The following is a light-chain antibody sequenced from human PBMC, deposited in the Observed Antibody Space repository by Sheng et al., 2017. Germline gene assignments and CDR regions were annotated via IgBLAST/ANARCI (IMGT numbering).Light chain of an antibody. V-gene: IGKV3-15*01. Sequence: EIVMTQSPATLSVSPGERATLSCRASQSVSSNLAWYQQKPGQAPXLLIYGASTRATGIPARFSGSGSGTEFTLTISSLQSEDFAGYYCQQYNNWPPLTFGGGTKVEIK. CDR2: GAS. CDR3: QQYNNWPPLT. J-gene: IGKJ4*01. CDR1: QSVSSN.